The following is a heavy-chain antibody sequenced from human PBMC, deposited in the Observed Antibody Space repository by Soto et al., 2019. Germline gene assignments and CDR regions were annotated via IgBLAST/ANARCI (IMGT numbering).Heavy chain of an antibody. CDR3: ARDRNCYDSSGYHGYYYYGMDV. V-gene: IGHV3-30-3*01. Sequence: GGSLRLSCAASGFTFSSYAMHWVRQAPGKGLEWVAVISNDGSNKYYADSVKGRFTISRDNSKNTLYLQMNSLRAEDTAVYYCARDRNCYDSSGYHGYYYYGMDVWGQGTTVTVSS. CDR1: GFTFSSYA. D-gene: IGHD3-22*01. J-gene: IGHJ6*02. CDR2: ISNDGSNK.